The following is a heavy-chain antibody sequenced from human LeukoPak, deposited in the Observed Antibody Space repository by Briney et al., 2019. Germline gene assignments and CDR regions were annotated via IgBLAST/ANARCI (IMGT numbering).Heavy chain of an antibody. CDR1: GFTASSNY. CDR2: IYSGGST. V-gene: IGHV3-53*04. Sequence: GGSLRLSCAASGFTASSNYMSWVRQAPGKGLEWVSVIYSGGSTYYADSVKGRFTISRHNSKNTLYLQMNSLRAEDTAVYYCARGLSRGGRFDYWAREPWSPSPQ. CDR3: ARGLSRGGRFDY. J-gene: IGHJ4*02.